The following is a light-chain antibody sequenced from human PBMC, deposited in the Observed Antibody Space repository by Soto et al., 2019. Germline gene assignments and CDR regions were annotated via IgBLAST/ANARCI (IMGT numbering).Light chain of an antibody. J-gene: IGLJ1*01. CDR1: SSDVGLYNY. CDR3: SSFTPSSTYV. Sequence: QSALTQPASVSGSPGQSIAISCTETSSDVGLYNYVSWYQQHPDKVPKLIIYDVTNRPSGVSDRFSGSKSGNTASLTISGLQADDEADYSCSSFTPSSTYVFGTGTKVTVL. CDR2: DVT. V-gene: IGLV2-14*01.